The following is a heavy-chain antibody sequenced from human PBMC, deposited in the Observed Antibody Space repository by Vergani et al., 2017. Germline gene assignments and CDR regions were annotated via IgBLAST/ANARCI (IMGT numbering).Heavy chain of an antibody. D-gene: IGHD6-19*01. CDR1: GGSISSYY. V-gene: IGHV4-59*12. J-gene: IGHJ6*03. CDR3: AGGYSSGLGYYYYYMDV. CDR2: IYYSGST. Sequence: QVQLQESGPGLVKPSETLSLTCTVSGGSISSYYWSWIRQPPGKGLEWIGSIYYSGSTYYNPSLKSRVTISVDTSKNQFSLKLSSVTAADTAVYYCAGGYSSGLGYYYYYMDVWGKGTTVTVSS.